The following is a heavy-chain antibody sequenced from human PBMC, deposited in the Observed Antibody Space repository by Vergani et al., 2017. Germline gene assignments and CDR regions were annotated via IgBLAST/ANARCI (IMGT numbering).Heavy chain of an antibody. CDR3: ARAWLRALVGYYYYMDV. CDR2: IFPSGNS. D-gene: IGHD3-10*01. J-gene: IGHJ6*03. Sequence: QLQLQESGSGLVKPSQTLSLTCAVSGDSITNGGFSWNWIRQPPGKGPEWIGYIFPSGNSGYNPSLKNRVSISLDKSKNQFSLWVNSVTAADTAVYFCARAWLRALVGYYYYMDVWGKGKTVVVSS. CDR1: GDSITNGGFS. V-gene: IGHV4-30-2*01.